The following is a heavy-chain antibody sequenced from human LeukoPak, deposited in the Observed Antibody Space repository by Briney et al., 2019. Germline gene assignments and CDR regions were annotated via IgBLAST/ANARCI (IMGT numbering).Heavy chain of an antibody. V-gene: IGHV3-30*04. Sequence: PGGSLRLSCAASGFTFSSYAMHWVRQAPGKGLEWVAVISYDGSNKYYADSVKGRFTISRDNSKNTLYLQMNSLRAEDTAVYYCARAGYCSGTSCYGGGDYWGQGTLVTVSS. CDR2: ISYDGSNK. D-gene: IGHD2-2*01. J-gene: IGHJ4*02. CDR3: ARAGYCSGTSCYGGGDY. CDR1: GFTFSSYA.